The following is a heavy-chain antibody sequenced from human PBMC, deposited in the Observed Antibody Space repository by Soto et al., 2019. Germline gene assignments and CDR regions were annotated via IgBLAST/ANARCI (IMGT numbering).Heavy chain of an antibody. CDR1: GFTFSSYG. D-gene: IGHD3-22*01. V-gene: IGHV3-33*01. CDR2: IWYDGSNK. CDR3: ARDKGVYNYDSRGYYGGIDY. J-gene: IGHJ4*02. Sequence: PGGSLRLSCAASGFTFSSYGMHWVRQAPGKGLEWVAVIWYDGSNKYYADSVKGRFTISRDNSKNTLYLQMNSLRAEDTAVYYCARDKGVYNYDSRGYYGGIDYWGQGT.